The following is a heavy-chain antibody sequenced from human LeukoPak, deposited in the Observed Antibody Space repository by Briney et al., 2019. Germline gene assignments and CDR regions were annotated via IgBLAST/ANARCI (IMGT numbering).Heavy chain of an antibody. CDR3: ARDRGSQELLWFGGLRYAFDI. Sequence: ASVKVSCKASGYTFTSYGISWVRQAPGQGLEWMGWISAYNGNTNYAQKLQGRVTMTTDTSTSTAYMELRSLRSDDTAVYYCARDRGSQELLWFGGLRYAFDIWGQGTMVTVSS. V-gene: IGHV1-18*01. CDR2: ISAYNGNT. D-gene: IGHD3-10*01. J-gene: IGHJ3*02. CDR1: GYTFTSYG.